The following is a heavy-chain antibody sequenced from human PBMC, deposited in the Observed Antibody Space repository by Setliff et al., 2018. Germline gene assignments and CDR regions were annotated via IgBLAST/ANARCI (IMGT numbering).Heavy chain of an antibody. Sequence: LSLTCSVYGESFSNNYWSRLRQPPGKGLEWIGESNHSGGTSYNPSLKSRVTMSVATFENHFSLKLNSLTAADTAVYYCARVTNWGLDLRFDPWGQGILVTVSS. D-gene: IGHD7-27*01. J-gene: IGHJ5*02. CDR3: ARVTNWGLDLRFDP. CDR1: GESFSNNY. CDR2: SNHSGGT. V-gene: IGHV4-34*01.